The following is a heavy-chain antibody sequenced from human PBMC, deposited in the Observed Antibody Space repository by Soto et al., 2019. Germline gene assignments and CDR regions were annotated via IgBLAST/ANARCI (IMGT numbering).Heavy chain of an antibody. Sequence: HEHLVQSGAEVKRPGASLKVSCKASGYSFTGYYIHWVRQAPGQGLEWMGWINPDSGATNYAQNFKGRFTLTSDTAISTASMDLTRLTSDDTAVYYCARVDYGTGGYPFPYFDYWGQGTLVIVSS. CDR1: GYSFTGYY. D-gene: IGHD2-8*02. CDR3: ARVDYGTGGYPFPYFDY. V-gene: IGHV1-2*02. CDR2: INPDSGAT. J-gene: IGHJ4*02.